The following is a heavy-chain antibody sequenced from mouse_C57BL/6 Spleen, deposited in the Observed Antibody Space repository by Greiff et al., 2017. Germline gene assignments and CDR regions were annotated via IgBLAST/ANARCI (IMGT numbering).Heavy chain of an antibody. CDR2: INPSSGYT. V-gene: IGHV1-4*01. D-gene: IGHD1-1*01. CDR3: ARNERYYGSSLGDFEV. CDR1: GYTFTSYT. Sequence: VQLQESGAELARPGASVKMSCKASGYTFTSYTMPWVKQRPGQGLEWIGYINPSSGYTKYNQKFKEKATLTADKSSSTAYMQLSSLTSEESAVYYCARNERYYGSSLGDFEVWGTGTTVTVSS. J-gene: IGHJ1*03.